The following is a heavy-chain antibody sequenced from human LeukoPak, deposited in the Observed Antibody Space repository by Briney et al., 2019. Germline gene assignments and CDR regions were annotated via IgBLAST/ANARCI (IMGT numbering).Heavy chain of an antibody. Sequence: PGGSLRLSCAASGFAFSSYAMSWVRQAPGKGLEWVSCITINGDSTFYADSVKGRFTISRDNSKNMVYLQMNSLRDEDTALYYCVEGYRDLSDWGQGTLVTVSS. J-gene: IGHJ4*02. CDR3: VEGYRDLSD. D-gene: IGHD5-12*01. CDR1: GFAFSSYA. CDR2: ITINGDST. V-gene: IGHV3-23*01.